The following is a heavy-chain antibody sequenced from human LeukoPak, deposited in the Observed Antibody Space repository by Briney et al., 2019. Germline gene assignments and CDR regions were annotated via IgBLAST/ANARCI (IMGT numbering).Heavy chain of an antibody. D-gene: IGHD6-19*01. CDR2: ISANTGDT. V-gene: IGHV1-18*01. J-gene: IGHJ3*02. CDR1: GYTFFTSG. CDR3: VRETGQWLAPAAFDI. Sequence: GTSVKVSCKASGYTFFTSGISWVRQAPGQGLEWMGWISANTGDTNYAQKFQGRVTMTTDPSTSTAYMELRSLKSDDTAVYYCVRETGQWLAPAAFDIWGQGAMVTVSS.